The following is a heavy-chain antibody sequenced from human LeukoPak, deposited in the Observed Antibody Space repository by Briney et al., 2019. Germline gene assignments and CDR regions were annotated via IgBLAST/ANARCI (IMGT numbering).Heavy chain of an antibody. V-gene: IGHV4-34*01. CDR3: ARGRLEETTVTTTDDY. CDR2: INHSGST. CDR1: GGSFSGYY. Sequence: PSETLSLTCAVYGGSFSGYYWSWIRQPPGKGLEWSGEINHSGSTNYNPSLKSRVTISVDTSKNQFSLKLSSVTAADTAVYYCARGRLEETTVTTTDDYWGQGTLVTVSS. D-gene: IGHD4-17*01. J-gene: IGHJ4*02.